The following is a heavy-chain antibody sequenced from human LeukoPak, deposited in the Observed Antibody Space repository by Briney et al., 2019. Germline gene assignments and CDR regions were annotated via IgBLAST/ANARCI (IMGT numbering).Heavy chain of an antibody. CDR1: GGSISSYY. Sequence: SETLSLTCTVSGGSISSYYWSWIRQPPGKGLEWIGYIYYSGSTNYNPSLKSRVTISVDTSKNQFSLKLSSVTAADTAVYYCARDQGYYDSSGLNTPNAFDIWGQGTMVTVSS. CDR2: IYYSGST. CDR3: ARDQGYYDSSGLNTPNAFDI. J-gene: IGHJ3*02. V-gene: IGHV4-59*01. D-gene: IGHD3-22*01.